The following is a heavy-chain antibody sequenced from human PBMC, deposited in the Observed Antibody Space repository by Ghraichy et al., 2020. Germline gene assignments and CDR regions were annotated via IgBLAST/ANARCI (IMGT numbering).Heavy chain of an antibody. V-gene: IGHV4-39*01. Sequence: SETLSLTCTVSGGSISSSSYYWGWIRQPPGKELECIGTITYSGSTFYRPSLKSRVTISVDTSKNQLSLKLISVTAADTAVYYCVGGFDDWGQGSLVTVS. CDR1: GGSISSSSYY. D-gene: IGHD3-16*01. CDR2: ITYSGST. J-gene: IGHJ5*02. CDR3: VGGFDD.